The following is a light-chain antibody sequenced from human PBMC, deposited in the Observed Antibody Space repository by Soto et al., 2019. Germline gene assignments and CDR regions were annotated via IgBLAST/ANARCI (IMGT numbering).Light chain of an antibody. CDR3: QQYGSSPVT. CDR2: AAS. V-gene: IGKV3-20*01. J-gene: IGKJ5*01. CDR1: QGLFNNY. Sequence: EIVLTQSPGTLSLSPGDRVTLSCRASQGLFNNYLAWYQQKPGQAPRLLFDAASNRATGIPDRFSGSGSGTDFTLTISRVEPEDFAVYWCQQYGSSPVTFGQGTRLEIK.